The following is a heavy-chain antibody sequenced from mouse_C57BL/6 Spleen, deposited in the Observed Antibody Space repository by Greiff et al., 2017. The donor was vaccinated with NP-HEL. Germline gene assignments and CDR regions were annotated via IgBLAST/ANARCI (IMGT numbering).Heavy chain of an antibody. Sequence: EVKLVESGGGLVKPGGSLKFSCAASGFTFSDYGMHWVRQAPEKGLEWVAYISSGSSTIYYADTVKGRFTISRDNAKNTLFLQMTSLRSEDTAMYYCARGDYDGFDYWGQGTTLTVSS. CDR3: ARGDYDGFDY. J-gene: IGHJ2*01. D-gene: IGHD2-4*01. V-gene: IGHV5-17*01. CDR2: ISSGSSTI. CDR1: GFTFSDYG.